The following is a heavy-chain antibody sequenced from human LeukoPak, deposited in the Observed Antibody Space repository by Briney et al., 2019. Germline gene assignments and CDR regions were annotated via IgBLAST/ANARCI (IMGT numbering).Heavy chain of an antibody. CDR1: GFTFSNYA. D-gene: IGHD3-10*01. Sequence: AGGSLRLSCAASGFTFSNYAMSGVPQAPGKGLEGVSIISGSGGSTYYADSVKGRFTISRDNSKNTLYLQMNSLRAEDTAVYFCAKTSPSDWFGELLHYYFDYWGQGTLVTVSS. V-gene: IGHV3-23*01. CDR3: AKTSPSDWFGELLHYYFDY. CDR2: ISGSGGST. J-gene: IGHJ4*02.